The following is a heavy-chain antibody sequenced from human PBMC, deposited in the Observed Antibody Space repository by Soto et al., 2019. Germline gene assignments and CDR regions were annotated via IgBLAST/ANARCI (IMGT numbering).Heavy chain of an antibody. CDR2: FDPEDGET. CDR3: ATSSLVPTRYYLDY. V-gene: IGHV1-24*01. Sequence: ASVKVSCKVSGYTLTELSMHWVRQAPGKGLEWMGGFDPEDGETIYAQKFQGRVTMTEDTSTDTAYMELSSLRSEDTAVYYCATSSLVPTRYYLDYCGPGTLLTVSS. CDR1: GYTLTELS. D-gene: IGHD6-13*01. J-gene: IGHJ4*02.